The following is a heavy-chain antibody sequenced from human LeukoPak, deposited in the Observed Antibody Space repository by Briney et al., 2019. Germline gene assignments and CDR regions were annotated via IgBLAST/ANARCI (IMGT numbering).Heavy chain of an antibody. CDR1: GFAFDEHG. D-gene: IGHD2-2*01. V-gene: IGHV3-20*04. CDR3: ARAPITSPFYFDS. J-gene: IGHJ4*02. Sequence: RTGGSLRLSCTASGFAFDEHGMGWVRQVPGKGLEWVSGINWSGGSTGYADPLRGRFTISRDNAKNSLYLQMDSLSAEDTALYYCARAPITSPFYFDSWGQGTLVTVSS. CDR2: INWSGGST.